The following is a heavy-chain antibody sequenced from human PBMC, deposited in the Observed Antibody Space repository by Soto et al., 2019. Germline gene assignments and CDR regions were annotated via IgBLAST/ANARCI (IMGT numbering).Heavy chain of an antibody. CDR2: ISYDGNKK. J-gene: IGHJ4*02. CDR3: ARSVAVAALDS. CDR1: GFTFSSYS. Sequence: LRLSCAASGFTFSSYSFHWVRQAPGKGLEWVAVISYDGNKKYYEDSVKGRFSISRDTSKNTLYLQTSSLRAEDTAVYYCARSVAVAALDSWGQGTLVTVSS. V-gene: IGHV3-30*04. D-gene: IGHD6-19*01.